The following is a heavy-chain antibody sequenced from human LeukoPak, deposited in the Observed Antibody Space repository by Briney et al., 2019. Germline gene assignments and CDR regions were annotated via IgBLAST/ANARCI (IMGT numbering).Heavy chain of an antibody. J-gene: IGHJ6*03. Sequence: GASVKVSCKASGYTFTGYYMHWVRQAPGQGLEWMGGIIPIFGTANYAQKFLGRVTITADKSTSTAYMELSSLRSEDTAVYYCARDLSHYYDSSGPTSYYYYMDVWGKGTTVTVSS. V-gene: IGHV1-69*06. D-gene: IGHD3-22*01. CDR3: ARDLSHYYDSSGPTSYYYYMDV. CDR2: IIPIFGTA. CDR1: GYTFTGYY.